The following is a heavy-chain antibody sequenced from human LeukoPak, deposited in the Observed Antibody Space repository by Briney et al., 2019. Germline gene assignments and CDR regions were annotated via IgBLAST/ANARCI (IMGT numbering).Heavy chain of an antibody. D-gene: IGHD1-26*01. J-gene: IGHJ3*02. CDR3: ARHKQSGTYYDASDI. Sequence: PSETLSLTCTVSGGSIGSTTYYWGWIRQPPGKELECIGSIYYSGSTYYNPSLKSRVTISLDTSKNQFSLKLSSVTAADTAVYDCARHKQSGTYYDASDIWGQGTMVTVSS. V-gene: IGHV4-39*01. CDR1: GGSIGSTTYY. CDR2: IYYSGST.